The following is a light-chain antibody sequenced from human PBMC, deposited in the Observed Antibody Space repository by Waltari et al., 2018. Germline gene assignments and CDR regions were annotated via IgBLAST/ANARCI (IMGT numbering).Light chain of an antibody. CDR2: DND. J-gene: IGLJ1*01. CDR1: SSNIGDNY. V-gene: IGLV1-51*01. CDR3: GTWDTSLSAYV. Sequence: QSLLTQPPSVSAAPRQKVTISCSGSSSNIGDNYVSWYRQHPGTAPKLLIYDNDRRPSGIPDRFSGSTSGTSATLGITGLQTGDEADYYCGTWDTSLSAYVFGPGTKVTVL.